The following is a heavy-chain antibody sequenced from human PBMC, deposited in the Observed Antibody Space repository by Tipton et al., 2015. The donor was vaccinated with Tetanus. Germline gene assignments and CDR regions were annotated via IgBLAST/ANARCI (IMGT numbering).Heavy chain of an antibody. J-gene: IGHJ4*02. Sequence: LRLSCNVSGVSVTTYHWSWIRQPPGKGLEWLAYVSNSGRTNSNYSLKSRITISQDTSKNQFSLKLTSVTAADTAVYYCARANYDFPKKGPFDSWGQGTLVIVSS. V-gene: IGHV4-59*02. CDR2: VSNSGRT. D-gene: IGHD3-3*01. CDR3: ARANYDFPKKGPFDS. CDR1: GVSVTTYH.